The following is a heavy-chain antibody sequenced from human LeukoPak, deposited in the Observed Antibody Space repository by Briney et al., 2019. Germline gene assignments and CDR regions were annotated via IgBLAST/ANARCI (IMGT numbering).Heavy chain of an antibody. D-gene: IGHD4-11*01. CDR2: IRADNGDT. Sequence: ASVKVSCKTSVYKFLSHGISWVRQAPRQGLEWLGWIRADNGDTRFAQKFQGRFTMTTDTSTSTAHMELRSLRSDDTAVYYCARDWPTVIADFWGQGTLVTVSS. J-gene: IGHJ1*01. CDR3: ARDWPTVIADF. V-gene: IGHV1-18*04. CDR1: VYKFLSHG.